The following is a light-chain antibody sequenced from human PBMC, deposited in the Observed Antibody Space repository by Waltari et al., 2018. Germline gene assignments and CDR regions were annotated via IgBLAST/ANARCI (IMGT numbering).Light chain of an antibody. J-gene: IGKJ2*01. CDR1: QDISNY. CDR3: QQYDNLPVYT. V-gene: IGKV1-33*01. Sequence: DLQMTKSLSPLSASDGDRVTITCQASQDISNYLNWYQQKPGKAPKLLIYDASNLETGVPSRFSGSGSGTDFTFTISSLQPEDIATYYCQQYDNLPVYTFGQGTKLEIK. CDR2: DAS.